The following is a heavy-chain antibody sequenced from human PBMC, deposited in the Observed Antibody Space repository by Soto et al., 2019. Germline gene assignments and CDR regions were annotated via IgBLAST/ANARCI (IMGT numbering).Heavy chain of an antibody. J-gene: IGHJ4*02. D-gene: IGHD5-18*01. V-gene: IGHV3-74*03. CDR3: ARANGYLNSHLDS. Sequence: EVQLVESGGGFVQPGGSLRLSCAASGFTFSGFWMYWVRQAPGKGLVWVSRVNLDGSRPTFADSVKGRFTISRDNAKNTLDLQMSSLRPEDTAVYYCARANGYLNSHLDSWGQGTVVTVSS. CDR2: VNLDGSRP. CDR1: GFTFSGFW.